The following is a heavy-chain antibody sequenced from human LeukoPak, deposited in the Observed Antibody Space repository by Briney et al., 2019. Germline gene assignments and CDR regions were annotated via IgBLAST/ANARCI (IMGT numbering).Heavy chain of an antibody. Sequence: PGGSLRLSCAASGFTFSSYAMSWVRQAPGKGLEWVSGISGSGGGTSYADSVKGRFTISRDNSKNTVYLQMNSLRADDTAVYYCARLAVVVAATGVDYWGQGTLVTVSS. V-gene: IGHV3-23*01. D-gene: IGHD2-15*01. J-gene: IGHJ4*02. CDR1: GFTFSSYA. CDR3: ARLAVVVAATGVDY. CDR2: ISGSGGGT.